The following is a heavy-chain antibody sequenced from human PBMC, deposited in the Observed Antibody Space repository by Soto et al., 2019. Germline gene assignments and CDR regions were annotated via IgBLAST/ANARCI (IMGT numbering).Heavy chain of an antibody. Sequence: ASVKVSCKASGYTFTSYGISWVRQAPGQGLEWMGWISAYNGNTNYAQKLQGRVTMTTDTSTSTAYMELRSLRSDDTAVYYCARGPSGYIVVVAATPYFDYWGQGTLVTVSS. V-gene: IGHV1-18*01. D-gene: IGHD2-15*01. CDR3: ARGPSGYIVVVAATPYFDY. CDR2: ISAYNGNT. J-gene: IGHJ4*02. CDR1: GYTFTSYG.